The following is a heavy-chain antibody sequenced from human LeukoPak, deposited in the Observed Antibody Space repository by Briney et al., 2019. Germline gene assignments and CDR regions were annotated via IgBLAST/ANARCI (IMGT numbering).Heavy chain of an antibody. Sequence: GGSLRLSCAASGFTFSSYSMNWVRQAPGKGLEWASSISSSSSYIYYADSVKGRFTISRDNAKNSLYLQMNSLRAEDTAVYYCGREGGGGRITIFKIPITNWFDPWGQGTLVTVSS. D-gene: IGHD3-3*01. CDR3: GREGGGGRITIFKIPITNWFDP. V-gene: IGHV3-21*01. J-gene: IGHJ5*02. CDR1: GFTFSSYS. CDR2: ISSSSSYI.